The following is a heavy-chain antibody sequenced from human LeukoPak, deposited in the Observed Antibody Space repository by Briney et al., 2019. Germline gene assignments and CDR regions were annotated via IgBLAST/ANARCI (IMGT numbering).Heavy chain of an antibody. CDR3: AKGSSAYVMYYFYN. D-gene: IGHD3-22*01. V-gene: IGHV3-23*01. Sequence: GGSLRLSCAASGFTFSNYAMLWVRQAPGKGLEWVSSIIGSGVNKYYADSVKGRFTISRDKSQNTLYLQLNSLRAEDTAVYYFAKGSSAYVMYYFYNCGEGTLVTVSS. J-gene: IGHJ4*02. CDR2: IIGSGVNK. CDR1: GFTFSNYA.